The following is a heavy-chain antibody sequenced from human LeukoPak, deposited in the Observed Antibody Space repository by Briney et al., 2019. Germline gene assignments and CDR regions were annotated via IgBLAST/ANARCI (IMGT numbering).Heavy chain of an antibody. CDR3: AKVTVVVVAAFDY. Sequence: GGSLRLSCAASGFPFSSYAMSWVRQAPGKGLEWVSTISGNGGSTYYADSVKGRFTISRDNSKNTLYLQMNSLRAEDTAVYYCAKVTVVVVAAFDYWGQGTLVTVSS. J-gene: IGHJ4*02. CDR2: ISGNGGST. V-gene: IGHV3-23*01. CDR1: GFPFSSYA. D-gene: IGHD2-15*01.